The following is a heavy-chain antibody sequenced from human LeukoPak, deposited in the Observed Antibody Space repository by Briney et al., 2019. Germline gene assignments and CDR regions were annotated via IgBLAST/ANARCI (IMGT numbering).Heavy chain of an antibody. CDR3: AREPMYSNYASYY. J-gene: IGHJ4*02. D-gene: IGHD4-4*01. CDR2: ISYDGSNK. V-gene: IGHV3-30-3*01. Sequence: SGGSLRLSCAASGFTFSSYAMPWVRQAPGKGLGWVAVISYDGSNKYYADSVKGRFTISRDNSKNTLYLQMNSLRAEDTAVYYCAREPMYSNYASYYWGQGTLVTVSS. CDR1: GFTFSSYA.